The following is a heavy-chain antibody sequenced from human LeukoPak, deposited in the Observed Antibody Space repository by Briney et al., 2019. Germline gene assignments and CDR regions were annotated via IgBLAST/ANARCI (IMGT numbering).Heavy chain of an antibody. CDR3: ARGKVPTTPLYGMDV. D-gene: IGHD4/OR15-4a*01. J-gene: IGHJ6*02. Sequence: PSETLSLTCAVYGGXFSGYYWSWIRQPPGKGREWIGEINHSGSTNYNPSLKSRVTISVDTSKNQFSLKLSSVTAADTAVYYCARGKVPTTPLYGMDVWGQGTTVTVSS. V-gene: IGHV4-34*01. CDR1: GGXFSGYY. CDR2: INHSGST.